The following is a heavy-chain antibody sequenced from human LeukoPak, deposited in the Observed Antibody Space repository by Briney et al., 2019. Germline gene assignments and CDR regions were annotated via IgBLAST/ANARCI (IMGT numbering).Heavy chain of an antibody. Sequence: SETLSLTCTVSGGSISSSSYYWGWIRQPPGKGLEWIGSIYYSGSTYYNPSLKTRVTISVDTSKNQFSLKLSSVTAADTAVYYCARQGGHGAARPGYWGQGTLVTVSS. CDR1: GGSISSSSYY. CDR3: ARQGGHGAARPGY. D-gene: IGHD6-6*01. CDR2: IYYSGST. J-gene: IGHJ4*02. V-gene: IGHV4-39*01.